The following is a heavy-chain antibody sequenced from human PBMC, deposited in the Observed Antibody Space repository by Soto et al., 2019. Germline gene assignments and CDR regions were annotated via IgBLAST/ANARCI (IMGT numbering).Heavy chain of an antibody. V-gene: IGHV5-51*01. CDR3: ARGKDYCYYYMDV. CDR1: GYSFTSYW. J-gene: IGHJ6*03. Sequence: PGESLRISCKGSGYSFTSYWIGWVRQMPGKGLEWMGIIYPGDSDTRYSPSFQGQVTISADKSISTAYLQWSSLKASDTAMYYCARGKDYCYYYMDVWGKGTTVTVSS. CDR2: IYPGDSDT.